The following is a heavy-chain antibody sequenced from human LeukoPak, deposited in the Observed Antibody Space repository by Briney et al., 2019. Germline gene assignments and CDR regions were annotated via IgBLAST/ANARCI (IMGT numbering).Heavy chain of an antibody. Sequence: GGSLRLSCAASGFTFSSYAMHWVRQAPGKGLEWVAVTSYDGSNKYYADSVKGRFTISRDNSKNTLYLQMNSLRAEDTAVYYCAKGGVPVVSPAVNWGQGTLVTVSS. J-gene: IGHJ4*02. CDR2: TSYDGSNK. CDR1: GFTFSSYA. D-gene: IGHD2-2*01. V-gene: IGHV3-30-3*01. CDR3: AKGGVPVVSPAVN.